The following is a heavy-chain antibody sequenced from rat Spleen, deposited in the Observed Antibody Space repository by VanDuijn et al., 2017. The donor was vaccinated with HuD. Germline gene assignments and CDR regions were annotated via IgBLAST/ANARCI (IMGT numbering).Heavy chain of an antibody. CDR1: GFTFSDYG. CDR2: ISSDGRRN. J-gene: IGHJ3*01. D-gene: IGHD1-10*01. V-gene: IGHV5-29*01. Sequence: EVQLVESNGGLVQPGRSLKLSCAASGFTFSDYGVAWVRQAPTKGLEWVATISSDGRRNYYPDTVKGRFVISKDNAKNTGYLQMNNLRSEDTAIYYCTSRGSNYRNWFATWGQGTLVTVSS. CDR3: TSRGSNYRNWFAT.